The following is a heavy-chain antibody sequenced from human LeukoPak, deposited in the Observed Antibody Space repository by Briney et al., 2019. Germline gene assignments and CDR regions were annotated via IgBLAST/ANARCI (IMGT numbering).Heavy chain of an antibody. Sequence: GRSLSLSCAASGFTFSSNGMLWVRQAPGKGLEWVALIWYDGTNKYYADSVKGRFTISRDNSRNTLYLQMNNLRAEDTAVYYCAKSRFLEWLPVDYWGQGTLVTVSS. CDR2: IWYDGTNK. J-gene: IGHJ4*02. CDR3: AKSRFLEWLPVDY. CDR1: GFTFSSNG. D-gene: IGHD3-3*01. V-gene: IGHV3-33*06.